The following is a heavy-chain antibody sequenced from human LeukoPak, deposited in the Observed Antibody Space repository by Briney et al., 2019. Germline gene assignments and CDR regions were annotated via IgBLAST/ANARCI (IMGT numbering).Heavy chain of an antibody. CDR2: ISSSGGAI. CDR3: ARDLNWALDY. V-gene: IGHV3-48*02. J-gene: IGHJ4*02. D-gene: IGHD7-27*01. Sequence: TGGSLRLSCAASGSTFSSYSMNWLRQAPGKGLEWVSYISSSGGAIYYADSVKGRFTISRDKAKNSLSLQMNSLRDEDTAVYYCARDLNWALDYWGQGTLVTVSS. CDR1: GSTFSSYS.